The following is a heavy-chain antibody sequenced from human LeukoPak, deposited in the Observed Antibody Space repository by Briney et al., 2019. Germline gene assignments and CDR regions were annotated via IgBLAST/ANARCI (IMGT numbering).Heavy chain of an antibody. V-gene: IGHV1-2*02. J-gene: IGHJ4*02. CDR1: GYTFTGYY. D-gene: IGHD4-23*01. Sequence: GASVKVSCKASGYTFTGYYMHWVRQAPGQGLEWMGWINPNSGGTNYAQKFQGRVTMTRDTSISTAYMELSRLRSDDTAVHYCARDSGYGGNSIDYWGQGTLVTVSS. CDR3: ARDSGYGGNSIDY. CDR2: INPNSGGT.